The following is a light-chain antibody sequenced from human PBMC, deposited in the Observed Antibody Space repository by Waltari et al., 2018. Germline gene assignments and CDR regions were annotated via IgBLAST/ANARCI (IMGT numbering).Light chain of an antibody. CDR1: QSVFYSSNNKNY. V-gene: IGKV4-1*01. CDR3: QQYYSTPET. Sequence: DIVMTPPPASLAVALGARAHINCKSSQSVFYSSNNKNYLAWYQQKPGQPPKLLIYWASTRESGVPDRFSGSGSGTDFTLTISSLQAEDVAVYYCQQYYSTPETFGQGTKVEIK. CDR2: WAS. J-gene: IGKJ1*01.